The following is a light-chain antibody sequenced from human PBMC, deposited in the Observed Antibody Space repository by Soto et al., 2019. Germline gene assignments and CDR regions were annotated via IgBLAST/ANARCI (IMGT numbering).Light chain of an antibody. V-gene: IGKV4-1*01. J-gene: IGKJ4*01. CDR3: QQYYSTPPT. CDR1: QSVLYSSNNKNY. CDR2: WAS. Sequence: DIVMTQSPDSLAVSLGERATINCKSSQSVLYSSNNKNYLAWYQQKPGQPPPLLIYWASTRDSGVPERFSGSGSGTDFTLTLGSLQAEDVAVYYCQQYYSTPPTFGGGTKVEIK.